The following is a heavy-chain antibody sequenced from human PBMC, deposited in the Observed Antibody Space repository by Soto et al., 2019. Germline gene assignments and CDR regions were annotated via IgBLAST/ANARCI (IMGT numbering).Heavy chain of an antibody. CDR2: IYSKAGKM. Sequence: QVHLLQSGAEVQKPGASVKVSCKTSGYTFNDFGITWVRQAPGLGLEWLGWIYSKAGKMNFATKIQNRVIMTTDTSTTTAFMELTSLTLDDSAIYFCARDTASDIDYWGQGTLVTVS. CDR1: GYTFNDFG. J-gene: IGHJ4*02. V-gene: IGHV1-18*01. CDR3: ARDTASDIDY. D-gene: IGHD2-21*02.